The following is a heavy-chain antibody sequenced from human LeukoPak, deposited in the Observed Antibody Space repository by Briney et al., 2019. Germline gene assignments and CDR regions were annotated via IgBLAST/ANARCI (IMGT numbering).Heavy chain of an antibody. CDR1: GFTFDDYG. V-gene: IGHV3-20*04. Sequence: GSLRLSCAASGFTFDDYGMTWVRQAPGKGLEWVSGINWNGGSTGYADSVKGRFTISRDNAKNSLSLQMNSLRAEDTAVYYCARGPDISTGPPPDYWGQGTLATVSS. CDR3: ARGPDISTGPPPDY. J-gene: IGHJ4*02. CDR2: INWNGGST. D-gene: IGHD3-9*01.